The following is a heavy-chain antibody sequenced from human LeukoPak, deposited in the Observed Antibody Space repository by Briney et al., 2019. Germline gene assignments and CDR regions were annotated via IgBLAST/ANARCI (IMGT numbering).Heavy chain of an antibody. Sequence: SQTLSLTCAISGDSVSSTNVAWNWIRQSPSRGLEWLGRTYYRSKRYSDSAVSVKSRITINPDTSKNQFSLQLNSVTAEDTAVYYCARDFRTYFFDYWGQGALVTVSS. J-gene: IGHJ4*02. CDR3: ARDFRTYFFDY. CDR2: TYYRSKRYS. D-gene: IGHD1-14*01. CDR1: GDSVSSTNVA. V-gene: IGHV6-1*01.